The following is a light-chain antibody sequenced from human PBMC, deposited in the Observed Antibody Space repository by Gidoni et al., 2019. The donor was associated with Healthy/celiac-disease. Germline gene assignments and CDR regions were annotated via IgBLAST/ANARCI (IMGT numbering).Light chain of an antibody. CDR1: QSISSW. Sequence: DIQMTQSPSTLSASVGERVTITCRASQSISSWLAWYQQKPGQAPKLLIYKASSLESGVPSRFSGSGSGTEFTLPISSLQPDYFATYYCQQYNSYWTFGQGTKVEIK. CDR3: QQYNSYWT. CDR2: KAS. V-gene: IGKV1-5*03. J-gene: IGKJ1*01.